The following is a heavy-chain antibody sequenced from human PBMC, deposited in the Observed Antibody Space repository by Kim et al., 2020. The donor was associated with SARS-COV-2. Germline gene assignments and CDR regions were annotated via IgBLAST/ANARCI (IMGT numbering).Heavy chain of an antibody. Sequence: GGSLRLSCAASGFTFSDYYLSWIRQAPGKGLEWVSYISSGGSYTKYADPVKGRFTISRDSAKNSLYLQMNSLRAEDTAVYYCARGYCVYDPYYFDYWGQGTLVTVSS. V-gene: IGHV3-11*06. J-gene: IGHJ4*02. D-gene: IGHD5-12*01. CDR3: ARGYCVYDPYYFDY. CDR2: ISSGGSYT. CDR1: GFTFSDYY.